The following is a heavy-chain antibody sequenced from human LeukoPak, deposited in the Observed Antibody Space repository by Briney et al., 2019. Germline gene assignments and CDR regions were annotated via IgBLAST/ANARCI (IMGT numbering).Heavy chain of an antibody. Sequence: GGSLRLSCAVSGFTMSSYSMNWVRQAPGKGLEWVSYISESSDTIYYADSVKGRFTISRDNAKNSLYLQMNSLRVEDTAVYYCARDKIVGATHFDYWGQGTLVTVSS. CDR1: GFTMSSYS. D-gene: IGHD1-26*01. V-gene: IGHV3-48*01. CDR3: ARDKIVGATHFDY. J-gene: IGHJ4*02. CDR2: ISESSDTI.